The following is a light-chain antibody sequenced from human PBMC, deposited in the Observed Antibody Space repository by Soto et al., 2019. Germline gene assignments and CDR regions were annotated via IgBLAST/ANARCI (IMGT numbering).Light chain of an antibody. CDR1: QSISSL. CDR2: DAS. Sequence: DIQMTQSPSTLSASVGARVTITCRASQSISSLLAWYQQKSGRAPKLLIYDASSLDSGVSSRFSGAGSGTEFTLTISSLQPDDFATYYCQQYYSYWTFGQGTTVEIK. CDR3: QQYYSYWT. J-gene: IGKJ1*01. V-gene: IGKV1-5*01.